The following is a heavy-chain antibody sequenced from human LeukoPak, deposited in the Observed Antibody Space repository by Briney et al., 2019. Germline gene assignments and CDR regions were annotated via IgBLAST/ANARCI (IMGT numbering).Heavy chain of an antibody. J-gene: IGHJ4*02. Sequence: ASVKVSCRASGGTFSSYAISWVRQAPGQGLEWMGRIIPILGIANYAQKFQGRVTITTDESTSTAYMELSSLRSEDTAVYYCARHYYGSGSYHLPFDYWGQGTLVTVSS. CDR3: ARHYYGSGSYHLPFDY. V-gene: IGHV1-69*04. D-gene: IGHD3-10*01. CDR1: GGTFSSYA. CDR2: IIPILGIA.